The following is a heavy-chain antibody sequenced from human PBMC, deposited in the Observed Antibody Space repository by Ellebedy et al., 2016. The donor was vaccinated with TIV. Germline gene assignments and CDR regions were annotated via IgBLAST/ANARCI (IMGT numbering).Heavy chain of an antibody. D-gene: IGHD5-24*01. Sequence: SETLSLTCTVSGGSISSYYWSWIRQPPGKGLEWIGYIYYSGSTNYNPSLKSRVTISVDTSKNQFSLKLSSVTAADTAVYYCARQGLGDGYNRHWYFDLWGRGTLVTVSS. CDR2: IYYSGST. V-gene: IGHV4-59*08. CDR3: ARQGLGDGYNRHWYFDL. J-gene: IGHJ2*01. CDR1: GGSISSYY.